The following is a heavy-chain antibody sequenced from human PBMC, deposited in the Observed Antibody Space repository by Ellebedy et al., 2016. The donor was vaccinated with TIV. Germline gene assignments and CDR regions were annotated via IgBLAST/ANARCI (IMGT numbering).Heavy chain of an antibody. D-gene: IGHD1-7*01. CDR1: GGSISSSSYY. CDR2: IYYSGST. V-gene: IGHV4-39*01. J-gene: IGHJ6*02. Sequence: MPSETLSLTCTVSGGSISSSSYYRGWIRQPPGKGLEWIGSIYYSGSTYYNPSLKSRVTISVDTSKNQFSLKLSSVTAADTAVYYCARTGTTSYYYYYYYGMDVWGQGTTVTVSS. CDR3: ARTGTTSYYYYYYYGMDV.